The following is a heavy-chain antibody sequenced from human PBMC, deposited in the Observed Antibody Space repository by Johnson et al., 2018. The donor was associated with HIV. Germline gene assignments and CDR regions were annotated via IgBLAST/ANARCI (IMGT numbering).Heavy chain of an antibody. D-gene: IGHD3-3*01. Sequence: QVQLVESGGGVVQPGRSLRLSCAASGFTFSSYAMPWVRQAPGKGLEWVAVISYDGSNKYYADSVKGRFTISRDNSKDTLFLQMDSLRPEDTAVYYCANLLFLQWLAPDDGFDILGQGTMVTVSS. CDR3: ANLLFLQWLAPDDGFDI. CDR2: ISYDGSNK. J-gene: IGHJ3*02. V-gene: IGHV3-30*04. CDR1: GFTFSSYA.